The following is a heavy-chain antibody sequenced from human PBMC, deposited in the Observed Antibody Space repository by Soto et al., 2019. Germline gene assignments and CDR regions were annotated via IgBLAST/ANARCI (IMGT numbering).Heavy chain of an antibody. CDR1: AGSISRSGYY. CDR3: ARLGNGYSGSLFGRGAIDY. D-gene: IGHD1-26*01. Sequence: PSETLSLTCTVPAGSISRSGYYWGWIRQPPGKGLEWIGSIYYSGNTYYNPSLKSRVTISVDTSKNQFSLKLSSVTAADTAVYYRARLGNGYSGSLFGRGAIDYWGQGTLVTVSS. V-gene: IGHV4-39*01. J-gene: IGHJ4*02. CDR2: IYYSGNT.